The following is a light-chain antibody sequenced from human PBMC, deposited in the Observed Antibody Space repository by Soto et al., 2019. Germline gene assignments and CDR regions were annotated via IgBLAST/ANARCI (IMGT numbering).Light chain of an antibody. Sequence: QSVLTQPPSASGTPGQRVTISCSGSNSNIGSNTVTWYQQFPGTAPTLLIYNNHQRPSGVPDRFSDSKSGTSASLAISGLQSEDEATYVCAAWDDSLGGYVFGTGTQLTVL. CDR2: NNH. J-gene: IGLJ1*01. CDR1: NSNIGSNT. V-gene: IGLV1-44*01. CDR3: AAWDDSLGGYV.